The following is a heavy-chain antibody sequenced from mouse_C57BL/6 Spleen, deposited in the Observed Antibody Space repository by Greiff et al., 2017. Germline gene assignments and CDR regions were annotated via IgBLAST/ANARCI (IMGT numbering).Heavy chain of an antibody. J-gene: IGHJ1*03. CDR2: FYPGSGSI. CDR1: GYTFTEYT. D-gene: IGHD1-1*01. CDR3: ARHEEVPSYYGSSHWYFDV. Sequence: QVQLQQSGAELVKPGASVKLSCKASGYTFTEYTIHWVKQRSGQGLEWIGWFYPGSGSIKYNEKFKDKATLTADKSSSTVYMELSRLTSEDSAVYFCARHEEVPSYYGSSHWYFDVWGTGTTVTVSS. V-gene: IGHV1-62-2*01.